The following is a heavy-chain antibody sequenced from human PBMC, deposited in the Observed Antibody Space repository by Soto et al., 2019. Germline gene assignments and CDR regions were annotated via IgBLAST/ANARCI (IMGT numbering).Heavy chain of an antibody. CDR1: GFTFSSYA. J-gene: IGHJ4*02. V-gene: IGHV3-23*01. D-gene: IGHD3-3*01. CDR3: AKSYYDFWSGYLPACDY. Sequence: GSLRLSCAASGFTFSSYAMSWVRQAPGKGLEWVSGISGSGGSTYYADSVKGRFTISRDNPKNTLYLQMNSLRAEDTAVYYCAKSYYDFWSGYLPACDYWGQGTLVTVSS. CDR2: ISGSGGST.